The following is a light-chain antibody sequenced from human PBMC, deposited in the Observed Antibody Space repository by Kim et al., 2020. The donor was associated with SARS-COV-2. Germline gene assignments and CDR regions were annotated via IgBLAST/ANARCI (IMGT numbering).Light chain of an antibody. Sequence: SYELTRPPSVSVSPGQTASITCSGDKLGDKYVFWYQQKPGQSPVLVIYQDTKRPSGIPERFSASNSGNTATLTISGTQATDEADYYCQAWDSGTAVVFGG. J-gene: IGLJ2*01. CDR1: KLGDKY. CDR2: QDT. V-gene: IGLV3-1*01. CDR3: QAWDSGTAVV.